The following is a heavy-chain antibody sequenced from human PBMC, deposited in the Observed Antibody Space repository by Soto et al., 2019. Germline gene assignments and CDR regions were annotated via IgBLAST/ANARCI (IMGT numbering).Heavy chain of an antibody. D-gene: IGHD6-25*01. CDR2: RKSKRDGGTT. CDR3: TSVGWGGAVVVGYRGYLNP. J-gene: IGHJ5*02. Sequence: WGSLRLSCAASAFTFSNDWRNCDRQTPGKGLDWVGRRKSKRDGGTTEYAAPVRGRFTISRDDSKNTLYLQMNSLQTKGTAFSHGTSVGWGGAVVVGYRGYLNPWGQGTRVTVSS. V-gene: IGHV3-15*01. CDR1: AFTFSNDW.